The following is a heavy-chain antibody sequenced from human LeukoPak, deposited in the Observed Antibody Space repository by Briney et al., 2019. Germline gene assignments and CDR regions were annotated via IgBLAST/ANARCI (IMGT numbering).Heavy chain of an antibody. D-gene: IGHD6-13*01. Sequence: GGSLRLSCAASGFTFSSYSMNWVRQAPGKGLEWVSSISSSTTYIYYPYSLNGRFPISRDNAKNSLYLQMNSLRAEDTAVYYCATMQLVRPDDYWGQGTLVTVSS. CDR3: ATMQLVRPDDY. V-gene: IGHV3-21*01. J-gene: IGHJ4*02. CDR2: ISSSTTYI. CDR1: GFTFSSYS.